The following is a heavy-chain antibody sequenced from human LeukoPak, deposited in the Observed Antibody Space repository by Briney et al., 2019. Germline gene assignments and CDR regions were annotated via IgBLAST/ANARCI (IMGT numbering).Heavy chain of an antibody. Sequence: GGSLRLSCAASGFTFRNASMSWVRQAPGKGLVWVSRINSDGSSTSYADSVKGRFTISRDNAKNTLYLQMNSLRAEDTAVHYCARDSPHQQLPSFDYWGQGTLVTVSS. CDR1: GFTFRNAS. V-gene: IGHV3-74*01. J-gene: IGHJ4*02. CDR3: ARDSPHQQLPSFDY. D-gene: IGHD6-13*01. CDR2: INSDGSST.